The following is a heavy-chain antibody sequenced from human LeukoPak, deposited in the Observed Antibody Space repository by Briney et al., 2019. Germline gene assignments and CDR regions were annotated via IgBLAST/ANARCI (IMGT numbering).Heavy chain of an antibody. V-gene: IGHV3-48*03. CDR1: GFTFSSYE. D-gene: IGHD3-22*01. CDR3: ARTNREVVVITGLDY. CDR2: ISSSGNTI. Sequence: GGSLRLSCTTSGFTFSSYEINWVRQAPGRGLEWVSYISSSGNTIYYADSVKGRFTISRDNGKKSLYLQMNSLRAEDTAVYYCARTNREVVVITGLDYWGQGTLVTVSS. J-gene: IGHJ4*02.